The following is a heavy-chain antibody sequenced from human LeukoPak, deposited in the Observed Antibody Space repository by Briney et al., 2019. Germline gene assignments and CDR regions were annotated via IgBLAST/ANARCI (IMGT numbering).Heavy chain of an antibody. D-gene: IGHD4-17*01. CDR1: GFTFSHYA. CDR3: AKDHDYGDPGYYFDY. Sequence: GRSLRLSCAASGFTFSHYAMHWVRQAPGKGLEWVADTLYDGSNKYYADSVKGLFTISRDNSKNMLYLQLNSLRADDTAVYYCAKDHDYGDPGYYFDYWGQGTLVTVSS. CDR2: TLYDGSNK. J-gene: IGHJ4*02. V-gene: IGHV3-30*18.